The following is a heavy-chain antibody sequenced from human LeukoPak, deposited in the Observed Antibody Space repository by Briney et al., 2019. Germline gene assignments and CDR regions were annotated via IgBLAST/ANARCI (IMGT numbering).Heavy chain of an antibody. V-gene: IGHV1-8*01. CDR2: MNPNSGNT. J-gene: IGHJ4*02. D-gene: IGHD3-10*01. Sequence: ASVKASCKASGYTFTSYDINPVRQATGQGLEWMGWMNPNSGNTGYAQKFQGRVSMTRNTSISTAYMELSSLRSEDTSVYYCARRSGEGDFDYWGQGTLVTVSS. CDR3: ARRSGEGDFDY. CDR1: GYTFTSYD.